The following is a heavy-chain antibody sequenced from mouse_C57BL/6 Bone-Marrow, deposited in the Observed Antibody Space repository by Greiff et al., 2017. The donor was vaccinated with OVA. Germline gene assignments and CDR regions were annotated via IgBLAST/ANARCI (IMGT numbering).Heavy chain of an antibody. CDR1: GYTFTSYW. D-gene: IGHD2-3*01. J-gene: IGHJ3*01. CDR2: IYPGGGGT. Sequence: VKLMESGAELVKPGASVKMSCKASGYTFTSYWMTWVKQRPGQGLEWIGDIYPGGGGTNYNEKFKGKATLTVDKSSSTAYMQLSSLTSEDSAVYYCARDPIYDGYDAWFAYWGQGTLVTVSA. CDR3: ARDPIYDGYDAWFAY. V-gene: IGHV1-55*01.